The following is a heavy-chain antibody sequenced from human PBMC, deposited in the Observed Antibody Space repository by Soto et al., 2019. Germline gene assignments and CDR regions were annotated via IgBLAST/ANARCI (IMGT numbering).Heavy chain of an antibody. D-gene: IGHD2-2*02. CDR3: ARPYCDSTSCYTDWFDP. J-gene: IGHJ5*02. CDR2: VNPKSGNT. Sequence: QVQLVQSGAEVKKPGASVKVSCKASGYSFSTYAINWVRQAAGQGLEWMGWVNPKSGNTDYAQRSRGRVTMTRTTSISTASMELSALTPEDTAVYYCARPYCDSTSCYTDWFDPWGQGTLVTVSS. V-gene: IGHV1-8*01. CDR1: GYSFSTYA.